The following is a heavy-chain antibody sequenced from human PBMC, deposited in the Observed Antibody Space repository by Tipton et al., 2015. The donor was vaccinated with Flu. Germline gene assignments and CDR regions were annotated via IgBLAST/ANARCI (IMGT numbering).Heavy chain of an antibody. V-gene: IGHV4-34*01. CDR1: GFAFSGYY. D-gene: IGHD5-12*01. CDR2: INHSGTT. J-gene: IGHJ4*02. Sequence: LRLSCAASGFAFSGYYWTWIRQPPGKGPEWIGEINHSGTTNYNPSLKSRITVSVDTSKNQFSLKLRSVTAADTAVYYCARGSGDANTYFDSWGQGTLVTVSS. CDR3: ARGSGDANTYFDS.